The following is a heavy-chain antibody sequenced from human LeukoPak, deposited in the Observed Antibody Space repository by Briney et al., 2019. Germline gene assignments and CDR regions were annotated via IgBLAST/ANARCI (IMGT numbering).Heavy chain of an antibody. Sequence: SETLSLTCAVSGDSMRKWCWSWIRQPAGKGLEWIGRIFATGDTNYNPSLKSRVAMSVDTSKSYFSLNLTSVTAADTAVYYCASGGMAGRWPLNYWGRGTLVTVSS. V-gene: IGHV4-4*07. J-gene: IGHJ4*02. CDR2: IFATGDT. D-gene: IGHD6-19*01. CDR3: ASGGMAGRWPLNY. CDR1: GDSMRKWC.